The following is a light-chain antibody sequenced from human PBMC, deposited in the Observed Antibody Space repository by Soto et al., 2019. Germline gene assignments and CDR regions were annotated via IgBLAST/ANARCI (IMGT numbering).Light chain of an antibody. CDR1: SSDVGSYTL. CDR3: CSYAGSSTYV. J-gene: IGLJ1*01. Sequence: QSALTQPASVSGSPGESITISCTGTSSDVGSYTLVSWYQQHPGKAPKLMIYEVSKRPSGVSNRFSGSKSGNTASLTISGLQGEDEADYYCCSYAGSSTYVFGTGTRSPS. CDR2: EVS. V-gene: IGLV2-23*02.